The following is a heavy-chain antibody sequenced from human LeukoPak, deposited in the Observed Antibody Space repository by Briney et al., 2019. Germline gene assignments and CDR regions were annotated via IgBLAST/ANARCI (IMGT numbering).Heavy chain of an antibody. D-gene: IGHD2-15*01. CDR3: ARGLPPGDCSGGSCYRYFDY. CDR2: INHSGST. Sequence: SETLSLTCAVYGGSFSGYYWSWIRQPPGKGLEWIGEINHSGSTSYNPSLKSRVTISVDTSKNQFSLKLSSVTAADTAVYYCARGLPPGDCSGGSCYRYFDYWGQGTLVTVSS. CDR1: GGSFSGYY. V-gene: IGHV4-34*01. J-gene: IGHJ4*02.